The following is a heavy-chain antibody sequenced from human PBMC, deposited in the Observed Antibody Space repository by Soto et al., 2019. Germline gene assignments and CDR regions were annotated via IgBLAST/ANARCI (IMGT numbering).Heavy chain of an antibody. Sequence: SETLCLTCTVSGGSISSYYWSWIRQPPGKGLEWIGYIYYSGSTNYNPSLKSRVTISVDTSKNQFSLKLSSVTAADTAVYYCAREVNDYVWGSPSPKGAFDIWGQGTMVTVSS. J-gene: IGHJ3*02. D-gene: IGHD3-16*01. V-gene: IGHV4-59*01. CDR1: GGSISSYY. CDR3: AREVNDYVWGSPSPKGAFDI. CDR2: IYYSGST.